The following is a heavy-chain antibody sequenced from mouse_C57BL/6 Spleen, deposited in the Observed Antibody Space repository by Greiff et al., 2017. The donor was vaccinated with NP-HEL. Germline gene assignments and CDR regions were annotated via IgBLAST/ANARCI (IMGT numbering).Heavy chain of an antibody. CDR3: ARSDGYWYYFDY. V-gene: IGHV1-39*01. CDR2: INPNYGTT. CDR1: GYSFTDYN. J-gene: IGHJ2*01. Sequence: EVKVVESGPELVKPGASVKISCKASGYSFTDYNMNWVKQSNGKSLEWIGVINPNYGTTSYNQKFKGKATLTVDQSSSTAYMQLNSLTSEDSAVYYCARSDGYWYYFDYWGQGTTLTVSS. D-gene: IGHD2-3*01.